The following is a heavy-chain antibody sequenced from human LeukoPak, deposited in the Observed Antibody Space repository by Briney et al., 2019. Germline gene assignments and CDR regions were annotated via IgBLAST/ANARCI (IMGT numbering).Heavy chain of an antibody. Sequence: SETLSLTCTVSGGSISSYYWSWIRQPPGKGLEWIGYIYYSGSTNYNPSLKSRVTISVDTSKNQFSLKLSSVTAADTAVYYCARCLRGYYGSGSYFSGYYYYMDVWGKGTTVTVSS. CDR3: ARCLRGYYGSGSYFSGYYYYMDV. D-gene: IGHD3-10*01. CDR1: GGSISSYY. J-gene: IGHJ6*03. CDR2: IYYSGST. V-gene: IGHV4-59*01.